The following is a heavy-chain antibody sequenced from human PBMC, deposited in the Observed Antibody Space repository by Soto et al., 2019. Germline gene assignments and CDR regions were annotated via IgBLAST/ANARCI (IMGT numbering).Heavy chain of an antibody. Sequence: SVKVSCKASGATFSSYAISWVRQAPGQGLEWMGGIIPIFGTANYAQKFQGRVTITADESTSTAYMELSSLRSEDTAVYYCAVPVFSEIYSYGAHSDPFDIWGQGTMVT. CDR1: GATFSSYA. J-gene: IGHJ3*02. CDR2: IIPIFGTA. CDR3: AVPVFSEIYSYGAHSDPFDI. V-gene: IGHV1-69*13. D-gene: IGHD5-18*01.